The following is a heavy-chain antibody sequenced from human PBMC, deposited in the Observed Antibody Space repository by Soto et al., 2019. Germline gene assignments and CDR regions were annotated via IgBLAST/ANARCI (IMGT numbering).Heavy chain of an antibody. Sequence: GESLKISCNGSGYSFASYWIGWVRQMPGKGLEWMGMIFPTDSTTTYSPSFQGQVTISADKSTSTGYLQWSSLKASDTAMYYCARAVVGYCSSASCPADYWGQGTLVTVSS. D-gene: IGHD2-2*03. CDR2: IFPTDSTT. J-gene: IGHJ4*02. V-gene: IGHV5-51*01. CDR3: ARAVVGYCSSASCPADY. CDR1: GYSFASYW.